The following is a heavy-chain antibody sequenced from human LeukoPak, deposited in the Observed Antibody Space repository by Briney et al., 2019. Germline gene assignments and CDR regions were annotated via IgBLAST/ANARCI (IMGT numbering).Heavy chain of an antibody. J-gene: IGHJ4*02. V-gene: IGHV3-23*01. CDR2: ISGNGVST. Sequence: PGGSLRLSCEASGFTFSDYAMTWVREAPGKGLEWVSGISGNGVSTYYGDSVRGRFTTSRDNSKNTHDLQMNSLRAEDTAVYYCATDLPYSSSWFVFEYWGQGTLVTVSS. CDR1: GFTFSDYA. CDR3: ATDLPYSSSWFVFEY. D-gene: IGHD2-2*01.